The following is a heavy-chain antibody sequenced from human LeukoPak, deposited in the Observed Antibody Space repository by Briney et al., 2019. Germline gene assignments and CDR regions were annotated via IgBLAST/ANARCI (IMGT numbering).Heavy chain of an antibody. CDR2: FDPEDGET. CDR1: GYTLTELS. Sequence: GASVKVSCKVSGYTLTELSMHWVRQAPGKGLEWMGGFDPEDGETIYAQKFQGRVTMTEDTSTDTAYMELSSLRSEDTAVYYCATEGRRYVRDAFDIWGQGTMVTVSS. J-gene: IGHJ3*02. V-gene: IGHV1-24*01. CDR3: ATEGRRYVRDAFDI. D-gene: IGHD5-12*01.